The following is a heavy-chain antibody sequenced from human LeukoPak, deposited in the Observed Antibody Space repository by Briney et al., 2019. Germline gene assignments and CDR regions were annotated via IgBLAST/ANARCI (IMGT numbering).Heavy chain of an antibody. D-gene: IGHD1-26*01. Sequence: ASVKVSCKASGYTFTGYYMHWVRQAPGKGLEWMGGFDPEDGETIYAQKFQGRVTMTEDTSTDTAYMELTSLRSEDTAVYYCTRGLSRARELIFWFDPWGQGTQVTVPS. CDR1: GYTFTGYY. CDR3: TRGLSRARELIFWFDP. CDR2: FDPEDGET. V-gene: IGHV1-24*01. J-gene: IGHJ5*02.